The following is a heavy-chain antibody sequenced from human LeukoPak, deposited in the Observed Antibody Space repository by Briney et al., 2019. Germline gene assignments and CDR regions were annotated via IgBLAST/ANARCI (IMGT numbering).Heavy chain of an antibody. Sequence: GESLKISCKGSGYSFTGYWIGWVRQMPGKGLEWMGIIYPGDSDTRYSPSFQGQVTISADKSISTAYLQWSSLRASDTAMYYCARSSSGYSDAFDIWGQGTMVTVSS. CDR2: IYPGDSDT. J-gene: IGHJ3*02. CDR1: GYSFTGYW. CDR3: ARSSSGYSDAFDI. V-gene: IGHV5-51*01. D-gene: IGHD3-22*01.